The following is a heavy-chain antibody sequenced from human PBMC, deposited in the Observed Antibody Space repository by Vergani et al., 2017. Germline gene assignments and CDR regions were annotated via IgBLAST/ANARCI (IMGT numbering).Heavy chain of an antibody. D-gene: IGHD6-13*01. J-gene: IGHJ4*02. CDR1: GGSISSYY. V-gene: IGHV4-59*12. CDR2: IYYSGST. Sequence: QVQLQESGPGLVKPSETLSLTCTVSGGSISSYYWSWIRQPPGKGLEWIGYIYYSGSTNYNPSLKSRVTISVDTSKNQFSLKLSSVTAADTAVYYCAKDRAAAGTSRPAYYFDYWGQGTLVTVSS. CDR3: AKDRAAAGTSRPAYYFDY.